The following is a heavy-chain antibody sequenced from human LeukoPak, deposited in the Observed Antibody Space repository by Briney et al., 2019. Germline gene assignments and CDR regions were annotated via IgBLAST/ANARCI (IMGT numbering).Heavy chain of an antibody. J-gene: IGHJ2*01. V-gene: IGHV3-23*01. CDR1: GFTFSSYA. Sequence: AGGSLRLSCAASGFTFSSYAMSWVRQAPGKGLEWVSAISGSGGSTYYADSVKGRFTISRDNSKNTLYLQMNSLRAEDTAVYYCAKDMVVYGDQGSWYFDLWGRGTLVTVSS. CDR3: AKDMVVYGDQGSWYFDL. CDR2: ISGSGGST. D-gene: IGHD4-17*01.